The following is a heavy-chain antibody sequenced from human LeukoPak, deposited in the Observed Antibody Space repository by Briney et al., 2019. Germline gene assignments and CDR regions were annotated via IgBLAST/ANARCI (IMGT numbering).Heavy chain of an antibody. CDR2: IIPIFGTA. D-gene: IGHD3-3*01. J-gene: IGHJ4*02. Sequence: SVKVSCKASGGTFSSYAISWVGQAPGQGLEWMGGIIPIFGTANYAQKFQGRVTITADESTSTAYMELSSLRSEDTAVYYCARPQEYYDFWSGYYLFDYWGQGTLVTVSS. CDR1: GGTFSSYA. V-gene: IGHV1-69*01. CDR3: ARPQEYYDFWSGYYLFDY.